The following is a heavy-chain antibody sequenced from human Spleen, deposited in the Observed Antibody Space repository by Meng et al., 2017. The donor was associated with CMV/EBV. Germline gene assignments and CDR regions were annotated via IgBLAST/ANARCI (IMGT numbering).Heavy chain of an antibody. J-gene: IGHJ4*02. CDR1: GFTFSSYD. V-gene: IGHV3-13*05. CDR2: IGTAGDP. Sequence: VTRVGSGGLLLQPGGSLRPSCAASGFTFSSYDMHWVRQATGKGLEWVSAIGTAGDPYYPGSVKGRFTISRENAKNTLYLQMSSLRAEDTGLYYCAKDIDLATGIPRLLDHWGQGTLVTVSS. D-gene: IGHD2-21*02. CDR3: AKDIDLATGIPRLLDH.